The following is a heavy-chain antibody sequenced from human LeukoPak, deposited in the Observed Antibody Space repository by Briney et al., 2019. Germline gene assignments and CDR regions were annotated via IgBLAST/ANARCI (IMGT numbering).Heavy chain of an antibody. Sequence: SETLSLTCTVSGGSISSYYWSWIRQPPGKGLDWIGYIYYSGSTNYNPSLKSRVTISVDTSKNQFSLKLSSVTAADTAVYYCARQGLWFGEPLGYFDYWGQGTLVTVSS. V-gene: IGHV4-59*01. CDR3: ARQGLWFGEPLGYFDY. J-gene: IGHJ4*02. D-gene: IGHD3-10*01. CDR2: IYYSGST. CDR1: GGSISSYY.